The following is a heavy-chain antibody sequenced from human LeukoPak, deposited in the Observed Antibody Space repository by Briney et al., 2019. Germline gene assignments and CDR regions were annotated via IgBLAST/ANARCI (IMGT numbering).Heavy chain of an antibody. CDR2: ISSRASTI. CDR3: ARGRGIRLKYYFDH. J-gene: IGHJ4*01. D-gene: IGHD3-10*01. V-gene: IGHV3-48*03. Sequence: PGGSLRLSCSASGFTFDFYDLNWVRQAPGKGLEWISYISSRASTIFYADSVKGRFYITRDNAKNSLYLQMNSLRAEDTAVYYCARGRGIRLKYYFDHWGHGTLVTVSS. CDR1: GFTFDFYD.